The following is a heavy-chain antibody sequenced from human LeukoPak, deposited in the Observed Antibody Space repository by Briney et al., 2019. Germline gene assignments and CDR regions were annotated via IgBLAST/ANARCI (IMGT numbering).Heavy chain of an antibody. CDR3: ARVSGVDTFDI. CDR2: IYYSGST. CDR1: GGSISSGGYY. V-gene: IGHV4-31*03. J-gene: IGHJ3*02. D-gene: IGHD7-27*01. Sequence: NPSQTLSLTCTVSGGSISSGGYYWSWIRQHPGKGLEWIGYIYYSGSTYYNPSLKSRVTISVDTSKNQFSLKLNSVTAADTAVYYCARVSGVDTFDIWGQGTMVTVPS.